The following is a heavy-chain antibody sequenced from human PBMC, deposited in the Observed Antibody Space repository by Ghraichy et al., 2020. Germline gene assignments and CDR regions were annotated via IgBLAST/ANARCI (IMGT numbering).Heavy chain of an antibody. J-gene: IGHJ4*02. CDR2: ISYDGSNK. CDR1: GFTFSSYA. CDR3: ARSGFHHQEGADH. Sequence: GGSLRLSCAASGFTFSSYAFHWVRQAPGKGLEWVAVISYDGSNKYYVDSVEGRFTLSRDNSKNTLYLQMNNLRDEDTAVDYCARSGFHHQEGADHWGQGTLVTGSS. D-gene: IGHD2-2*01. V-gene: IGHV3-30-3*01.